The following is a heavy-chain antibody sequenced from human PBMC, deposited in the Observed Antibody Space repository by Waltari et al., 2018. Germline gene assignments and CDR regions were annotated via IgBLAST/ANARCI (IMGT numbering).Heavy chain of an antibody. J-gene: IGHJ4*02. CDR3: ARFAPGDRYYFDY. CDR2: IYYSGST. CDR1: GGSISSGDYY. V-gene: IGHV4-30-4*08. Sequence: QVQLQESGPGLVKPSQTLSLTCTVSGGSISSGDYYWSWIRQPPGKGLEGIGYIYYSGSTYYNPSLKSRVTISVDTSKNQFSLKLSSVTAADTAVYYCARFAPGDRYYFDYWGQGTLVTVSS.